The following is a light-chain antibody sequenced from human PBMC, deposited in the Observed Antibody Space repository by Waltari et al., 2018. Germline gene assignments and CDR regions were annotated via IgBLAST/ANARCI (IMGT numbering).Light chain of an antibody. J-gene: IGKJ1*01. V-gene: IGKV2-30*01. CDR1: QSLVSRDGNTY. Sequence: DVVMTQSPLSLPVTLGQPASISCRSSQSLVSRDGNTYFNWFLQRPGQSPRRLLYKVSNRDSGVPDRVSGSGSGTDFTLRISRVEAEDVGVYYCMQGTHWPWTFGQGTKVEIK. CDR3: MQGTHWPWT. CDR2: KVS.